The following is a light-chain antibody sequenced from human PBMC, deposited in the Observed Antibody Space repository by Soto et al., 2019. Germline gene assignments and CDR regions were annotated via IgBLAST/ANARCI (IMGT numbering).Light chain of an antibody. Sequence: QSVRTQPPSASGTPGQRVTISCSGSSSNIGSNTVNWYQQLPGTAPKLLIYSNNQRPSGVPDRFSGSKSGTSASLAISGLQSEDESDYYCAAWDYSLNGRDVVFGGGTNLTVL. CDR2: SNN. CDR1: SSNIGSNT. V-gene: IGLV1-44*01. CDR3: AAWDYSLNGRDVV. J-gene: IGLJ2*01.